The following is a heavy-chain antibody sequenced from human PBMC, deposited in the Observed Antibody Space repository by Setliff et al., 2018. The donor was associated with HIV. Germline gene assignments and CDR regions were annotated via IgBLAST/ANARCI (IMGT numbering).Heavy chain of an antibody. Sequence: SETLSLTCTVFGGSISERGFYWDWIRQSPGTGLEWIGSLHSDGTTYDNASLRSRLTMSVDTSKNQFSLRLTSVTAADTAMYYCVRMFNKFDSGFYYRGLDIWGQGTVVTVSS. CDR2: LHSDGTT. V-gene: IGHV4-39*01. J-gene: IGHJ3*02. D-gene: IGHD3-22*01. CDR3: VRMFNKFDSGFYYRGLDI. CDR1: GGSISERGFY.